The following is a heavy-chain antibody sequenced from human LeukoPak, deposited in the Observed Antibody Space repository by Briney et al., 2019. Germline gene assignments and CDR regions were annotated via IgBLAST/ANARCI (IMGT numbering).Heavy chain of an antibody. Sequence: GGPLRLSCAASGFTFSSFSFNWVRQAPGKGLEWVSHISPSSGSKYYADSVKGRFTISRDNAKNSLYLQINNLRAEDTAVYYCVRFRGYSSSWFDFDYWGQGTLVTVSS. CDR2: ISPSSGSK. CDR1: GFTFSSFS. V-gene: IGHV3-48*04. CDR3: VRFRGYSSSWFDFDY. J-gene: IGHJ4*02. D-gene: IGHD6-13*01.